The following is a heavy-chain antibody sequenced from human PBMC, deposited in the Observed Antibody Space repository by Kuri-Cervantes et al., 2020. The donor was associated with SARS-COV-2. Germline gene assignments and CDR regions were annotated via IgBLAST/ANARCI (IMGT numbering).Heavy chain of an antibody. J-gene: IGHJ3*02. CDR3: AREVEGSDAFDI. Sequence: GSLRLSCTVSGGSISSYYWSWIRQPPGKGLEWIGYIYYSGSTNYNPSLKSRVTISVDTSKNQFSLKLSSVTAADTAVYYCAREVEGSDAFDIWGQGT. CDR2: IYYSGST. V-gene: IGHV4-59*01. CDR1: GGSISSYY.